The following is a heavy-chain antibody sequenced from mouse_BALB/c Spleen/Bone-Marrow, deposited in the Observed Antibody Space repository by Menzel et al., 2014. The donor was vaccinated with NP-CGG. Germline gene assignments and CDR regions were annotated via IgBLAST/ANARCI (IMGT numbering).Heavy chain of an antibody. V-gene: IGHV14-3*02. CDR2: IDPANGNT. J-gene: IGHJ3*01. CDR1: GFNIKDTY. CDR3: AGDGAY. D-gene: IGHD3-3*01. Sequence: EVKLQESGAELVKPGASVKLSCTASGFNIKDTYMHWVKQRPEQGLEWIGRIDPANGNTKYDPKFQGKATITADTSSNTAYLRLSSLTSEDTAVYYCAGDGAYWGQGTLVTGSA.